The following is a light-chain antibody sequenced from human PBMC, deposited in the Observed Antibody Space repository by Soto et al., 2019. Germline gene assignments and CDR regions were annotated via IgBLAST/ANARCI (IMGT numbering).Light chain of an antibody. CDR3: SSDTTTSTLI. Sequence: QSALTQPASVSGSPGQSITISCTGTSSDIGTYNFVSWYQQHPGKAPKLLIHEINNRPSGVSIRFSGSKSGNTASLTISGLQAEDEADYYCSSDTTTSTLIFGRGTKLNVL. V-gene: IGLV2-14*01. CDR2: EIN. J-gene: IGLJ2*01. CDR1: SSDIGTYNF.